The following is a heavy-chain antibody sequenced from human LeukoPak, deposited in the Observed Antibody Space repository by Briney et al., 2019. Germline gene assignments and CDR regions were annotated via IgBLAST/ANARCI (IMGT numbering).Heavy chain of an antibody. D-gene: IGHD6-19*01. V-gene: IGHV3-7*03. J-gene: IGHJ5*02. Sequence: GGSQRLSCAASGCTFSSYWMNWASQAPGKGLEWVASINHNGNVNYYVDSVRGRFTISRDNAKNTLYLQMNSLRAEDTAVYYCAKDRGSGWEYNWFDPWGQGTLVTVSS. CDR1: GCTFSSYW. CDR3: AKDRGSGWEYNWFDP. CDR2: INHNGNVN.